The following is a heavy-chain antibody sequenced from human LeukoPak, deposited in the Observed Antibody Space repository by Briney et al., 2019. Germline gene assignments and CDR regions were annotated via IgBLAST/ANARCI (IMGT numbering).Heavy chain of an antibody. CDR2: IKSKTDGGTT. CDR3: STTYYYDSSEGY. Sequence: TGGSLRLSCAASGFTFSSYAMSWVRQAPGKGLEWVGRIKSKTDGGTTDYAAPVKGRFTISRDDSKNTLYLQMNSLKTEDTAVYYCSTTYYYDSSEGYWGQGTLVTVSS. CDR1: GFTFSSYA. J-gene: IGHJ4*02. D-gene: IGHD3-22*01. V-gene: IGHV3-15*01.